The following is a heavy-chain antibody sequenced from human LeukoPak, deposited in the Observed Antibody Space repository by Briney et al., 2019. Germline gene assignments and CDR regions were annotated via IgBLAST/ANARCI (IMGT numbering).Heavy chain of an antibody. J-gene: IGHJ4*02. CDR3: ARSIAAAAFDY. Sequence: SETLSLTCTVSGGSISSSSYYWGWIRQPPWKGLEWIGSIHYSGSTYYNPSLKSRVTISVDTSKNQFSLKLSSVTAADTAVYYCARSIAAAAFDYWGQGTLVTVSS. D-gene: IGHD6-13*01. CDR2: IHYSGST. V-gene: IGHV4-39*07. CDR1: GGSISSSSYY.